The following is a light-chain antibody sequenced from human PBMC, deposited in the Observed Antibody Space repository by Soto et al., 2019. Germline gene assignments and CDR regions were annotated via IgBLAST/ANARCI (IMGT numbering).Light chain of an antibody. Sequence: EIVMTQSPATLSVSPGERATLSCRASQSVSSNLAWYQQKPGQAPRLLIYGASTRATGIPARFSGSGSGTAFIITISSLQSEDFAVYYCQQYNNWPPWTFGQGTKVEIK. CDR2: GAS. CDR3: QQYNNWPPWT. V-gene: IGKV3-15*01. CDR1: QSVSSN. J-gene: IGKJ1*01.